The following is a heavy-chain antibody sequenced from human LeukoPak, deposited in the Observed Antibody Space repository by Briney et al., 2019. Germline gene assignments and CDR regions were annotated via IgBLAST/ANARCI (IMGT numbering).Heavy chain of an antibody. J-gene: IGHJ5*02. CDR2: IYPGDSDT. Sequence: GESLKISCKGSGYSFTSYWIGWVRQMPGKGLEWMGIIYPGDSDTRYSPPFQGQVTISADKSISTAYLQWSNLKASDTAMYYCARRLPGLAAGGNWFDPWGQGTLVTVSS. D-gene: IGHD3/OR15-3a*01. CDR3: ARRLPGLAAGGNWFDP. CDR1: GYSFTSYW. V-gene: IGHV5-51*01.